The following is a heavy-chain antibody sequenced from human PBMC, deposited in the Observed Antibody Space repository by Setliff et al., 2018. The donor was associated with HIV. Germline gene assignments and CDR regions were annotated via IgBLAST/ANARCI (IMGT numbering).Heavy chain of an antibody. J-gene: IGHJ4*02. CDR3: ARRAGSDYFTRFDY. D-gene: IGHD3-10*01. CDR1: GGSFSGYY. V-gene: IGHV4-34*01. Sequence: TSETLSLTCAVYGGSFSGYYWSWIRQSPGKGLEWIGEINHSGSTNYNPSLKSRVTILGDTSKNQFSLKLSSVTAADTAVYYCARRAGSDYFTRFDYWGQGTLVT. CDR2: INHSGST.